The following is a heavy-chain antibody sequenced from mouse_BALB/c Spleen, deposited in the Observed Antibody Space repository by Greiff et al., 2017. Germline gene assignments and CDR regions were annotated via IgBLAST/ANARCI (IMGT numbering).Heavy chain of an antibody. CDR2: ISSGGSYT. Sequence: EVKLVESGGGLVKPGGSLKLSCAASGFTFSSYTMSWVRQTPEKRLEWVATISSGGSYTYYPDSVKGRFTISRDNAKNTLYLQMSSLKSEDTAMYYCTRGPYYLDYWGQGTSVTVSS. D-gene: IGHD2-10*01. J-gene: IGHJ4*01. CDR1: GFTFSSYT. V-gene: IGHV5-6-4*01. CDR3: TRGPYYLDY.